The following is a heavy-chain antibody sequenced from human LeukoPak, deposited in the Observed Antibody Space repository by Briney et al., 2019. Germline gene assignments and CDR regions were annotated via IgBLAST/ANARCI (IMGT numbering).Heavy chain of an antibody. V-gene: IGHV6-1*01. J-gene: IGHJ4*02. D-gene: IGHD5-24*01. CDR2: IYYRSKWSN. CDR1: GDSVSSKSV. CDR3: ARGDQNFDY. Sequence: SQTLSLTCAISGDSVSSKSVWNWVRQSPSRGLEWLGRIYYRSKWSNNYAVSVKSRITINPDTSKNQFSLQLSSVTAEDTAVYYCARGDQNFDYWGQGTLVTVSS.